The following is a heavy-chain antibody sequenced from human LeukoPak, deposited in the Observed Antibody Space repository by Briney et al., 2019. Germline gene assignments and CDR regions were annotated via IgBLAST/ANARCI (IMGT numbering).Heavy chain of an antibody. D-gene: IGHD1-7*01. CDR2: MDPNSGHT. CDR1: GYTFITSD. J-gene: IGHJ4*02. V-gene: IGHV1-8*01. Sequence: GASVKVSCKASGYTFITSDINWVRQAGGQGLEWMGYMDPNSGHTEFARKFQGRVTMTGDISTSTAYMELSSLTPDDTAIYYCTRKLRLDEHWGQGTLVAVSS. CDR3: TRKLRLDEH.